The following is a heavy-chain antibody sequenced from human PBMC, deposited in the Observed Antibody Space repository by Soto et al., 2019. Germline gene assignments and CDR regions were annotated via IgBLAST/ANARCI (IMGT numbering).Heavy chain of an antibody. D-gene: IGHD1-20*01. Sequence: QEQLVETGGGVVQPGRSLRLSCAASGFTFGSYGIHWVRQATGKGLEWVAAISFDGGNQYYADSVKGRFSISRDDYKKTVSLQMNSLRAEDTALYHCAKDLVGGNWPSYYYGMDVWGLGTTVTVSS. V-gene: IGHV3-30*18. CDR1: GFTFGSYG. J-gene: IGHJ6*01. CDR2: ISFDGGNQ. CDR3: AKDLVGGNWPSYYYGMDV.